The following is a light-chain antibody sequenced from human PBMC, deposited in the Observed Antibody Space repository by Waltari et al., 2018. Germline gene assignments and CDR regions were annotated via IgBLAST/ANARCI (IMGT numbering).Light chain of an antibody. CDR1: QSVSSSY. V-gene: IGKV3-20*01. CDR2: GSS. CDR3: HQYGSSPQT. Sequence: EIVLTQSPGTLSLSPGERATLSCRASQSVSSSYLAWYQQKPGQAPRLHIYGSSTRATGIPDRFSGSGSGTDFTLTISRLEPEDFAVYYCHQYGSSPQTFGQGTKLEIK. J-gene: IGKJ2*01.